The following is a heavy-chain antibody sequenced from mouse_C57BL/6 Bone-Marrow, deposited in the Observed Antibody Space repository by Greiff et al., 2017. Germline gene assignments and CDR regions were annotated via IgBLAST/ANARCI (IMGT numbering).Heavy chain of an antibody. CDR1: GFTFSSYT. CDR2: ISGGGGNT. V-gene: IGHV5-9*01. D-gene: IGHD3-2*02. CDR3: ARQRLFAY. Sequence: EVHLVESGGGLVKPGGSLKLSCAASGFTFSSYTMSWVRPTPEKRLEWVATISGGGGNTYYPDSVKGRFTISRDNAKNTLYLQMRSLRSEDAALYYCARQRLFAYWGQGTLVTGSA. J-gene: IGHJ3*01.